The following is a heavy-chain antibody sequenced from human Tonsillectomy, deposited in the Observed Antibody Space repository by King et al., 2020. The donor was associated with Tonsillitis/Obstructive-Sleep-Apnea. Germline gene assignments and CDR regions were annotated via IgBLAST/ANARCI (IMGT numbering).Heavy chain of an antibody. D-gene: IGHD2-2*01. CDR1: GFTFSNYW. J-gene: IGHJ3*02. V-gene: IGHV3-7*04. Sequence: QLVQSGGGLVQPGGSLRLSCAASGFTFSNYWMTWGRQAPGKGLEWVANIKQDVSVKHYVDSAEGRFTISRDNAKNSLHLQMNSLRAEDTAVYYCARDDGYCNTTRCYDAFDIWGQGTKVTVST. CDR2: IKQDVSVK. CDR3: ARDDGYCNTTRCYDAFDI.